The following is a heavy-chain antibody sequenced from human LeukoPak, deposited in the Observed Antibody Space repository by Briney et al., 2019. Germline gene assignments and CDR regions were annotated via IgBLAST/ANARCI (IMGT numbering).Heavy chain of an antibody. CDR1: GGSISSHF. D-gene: IGHD2-15*01. V-gene: IGHV4-59*11. Sequence: SETLSLTCTVSGGSISSHFWSWIRQPPGKGLEWIGYFYYTGSTIYNPSLKSRVTISGDMSKNQFSLRVNSVTAADTAVYYCARSDIAVVVKSTPDAFDIWGQGTMVTVSS. CDR2: FYYTGST. CDR3: ARSDIAVVVKSTPDAFDI. J-gene: IGHJ3*02.